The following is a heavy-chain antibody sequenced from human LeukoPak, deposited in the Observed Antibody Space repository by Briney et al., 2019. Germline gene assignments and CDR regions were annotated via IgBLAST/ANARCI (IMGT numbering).Heavy chain of an antibody. CDR2: VDYSGST. CDR3: TRGYYEPFDR. V-gene: IGHV4-59*02. Sequence: SETLSLNCTVSGGSVSSSHWNWIRQPPGKGLEWIGNVDYSGSTKYNPSLRSRVTMSLDTSNNQFSLKLRSVTASDTALYYCTRGYYEPFDRWGQGTLVTLSS. J-gene: IGHJ4*02. CDR1: GGSVSSSH. D-gene: IGHD3-22*01.